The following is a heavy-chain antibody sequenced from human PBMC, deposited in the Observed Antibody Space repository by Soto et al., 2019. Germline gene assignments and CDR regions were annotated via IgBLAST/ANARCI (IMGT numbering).Heavy chain of an antibody. D-gene: IGHD3-9*01. CDR3: AGDILTGYYSTHDAFDI. J-gene: IGHJ3*02. Sequence: SETLSLTCTVSGGSISSYYWSWIRQPPGKGLEWIGYIYYSGSTNYNPSLKSRVTISVDTSKNQFSLKLSSVTAADTAVYYCAGDILTGYYSTHDAFDIWGQGTMVTVSS. CDR1: GGSISSYY. V-gene: IGHV4-59*08. CDR2: IYYSGST.